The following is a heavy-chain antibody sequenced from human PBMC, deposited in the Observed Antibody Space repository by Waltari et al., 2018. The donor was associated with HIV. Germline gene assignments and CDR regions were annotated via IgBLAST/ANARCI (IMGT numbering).Heavy chain of an antibody. CDR1: GFTVSSNY. Sequence: EVQLVESGGGLVQPGGSLRLSCAASGFTVSSNYMSWVRQAPGKGVEWVSGINSGGSTDYADSVKGRFTISRHNSKNTLYLQMNSLRAEDTAVYYCARDHKLQSYGMDVWGQGTTVTVSS. D-gene: IGHD4-4*01. V-gene: IGHV3-53*04. CDR3: ARDHKLQSYGMDV. CDR2: INSGGST. J-gene: IGHJ6*02.